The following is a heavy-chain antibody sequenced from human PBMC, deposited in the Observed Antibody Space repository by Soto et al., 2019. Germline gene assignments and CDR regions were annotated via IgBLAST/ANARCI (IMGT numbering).Heavy chain of an antibody. V-gene: IGHV1-69*13. CDR3: ARPFTAMVKYYYYYGMDV. CDR1: GGTCSMYA. CDR2: IIPIFGTA. D-gene: IGHD5-18*01. Sequence: ASVKVYCKASGGTCSMYAISCVLQTPVQWREWMGGIIPIFGTANYAQKFQGRVTITADESTSTAYMELSSLRSEDTAVYYCARPFTAMVKYYYYYGMDVWGQGTAVTVSS. J-gene: IGHJ6*02.